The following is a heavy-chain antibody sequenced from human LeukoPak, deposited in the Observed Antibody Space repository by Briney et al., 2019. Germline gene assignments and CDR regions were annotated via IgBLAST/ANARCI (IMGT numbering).Heavy chain of an antibody. Sequence: GGSLRLSCAASGFTFSSYSMNWVRQAPGKGLEWVSSISSSSSYIYYADSVKGRFTISRDNAKNSLYLQMNSLRAEDTAVYYCARGSEAPLPYCGGDCHDAFDIWGQGTMVTVSS. D-gene: IGHD2-21*01. CDR2: ISSSSSYI. V-gene: IGHV3-21*01. CDR1: GFTFSSYS. CDR3: ARGSEAPLPYCGGDCHDAFDI. J-gene: IGHJ3*02.